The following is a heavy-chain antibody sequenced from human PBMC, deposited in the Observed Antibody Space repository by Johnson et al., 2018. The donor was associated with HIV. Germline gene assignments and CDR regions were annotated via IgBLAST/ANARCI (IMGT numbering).Heavy chain of an antibody. D-gene: IGHD1-26*01. V-gene: IGHV3-11*01. J-gene: IGHJ3*02. CDR2: ISSSGSTI. CDR3: AREGVGTTCPFDI. Sequence: QMQLVESGGGLVQPGGSLRLSCAASGFTVSSYYMNWIRQAPGKGLEWVSYISSSGSTIYYADSVKGRFTISRDNAKNSLYLQMNSLRAEDTAVYYCAREGVGTTCPFDIWGQGTMVTVSS. CDR1: GFTVSSYY.